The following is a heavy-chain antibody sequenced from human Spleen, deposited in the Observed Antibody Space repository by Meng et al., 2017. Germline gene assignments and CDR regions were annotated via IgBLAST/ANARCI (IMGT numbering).Heavy chain of an antibody. CDR3: ARRTGYCSGGSCYEIAFDI. J-gene: IGHJ3*02. Sequence: GEALKISCKGSGYSFTSYWIGWVRQMPGKGLEWMGIIYPGDSDTRYSPSFQGQVTISADKSISTAYLQWSSLKASDTAMYSCARRTGYCSGGSCYEIAFDIWGQGTMVTVSS. CDR1: GYSFTSYW. D-gene: IGHD2-15*01. V-gene: IGHV5-51*01. CDR2: IYPGDSDT.